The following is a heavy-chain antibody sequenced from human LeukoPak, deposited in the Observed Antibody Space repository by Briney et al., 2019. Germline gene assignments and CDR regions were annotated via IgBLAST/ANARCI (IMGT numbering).Heavy chain of an antibody. J-gene: IGHJ4*02. D-gene: IGHD5-18*01. CDR2: ISHSGST. V-gene: IGHV4-34*01. CDR3: ARGRQRGYSYGMTSFDY. Sequence: SETLSLTCAVYGGSFSGYYWSWIRQPPGKGLEWIGEISHSGSTNYNPSLKSRVTISVDTSKNQFSLKLSSVTAADTAVYYCARGRQRGYSYGMTSFDYWGQGTLVTVSS. CDR1: GGSFSGYY.